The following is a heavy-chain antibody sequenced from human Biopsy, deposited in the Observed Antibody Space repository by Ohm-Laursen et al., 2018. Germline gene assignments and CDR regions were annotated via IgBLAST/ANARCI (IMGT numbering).Heavy chain of an antibody. J-gene: IGHJ5*02. D-gene: IGHD2-2*01. CDR2: IKSDGTTV. Sequence: SLRLSCAASGFTFRPYWMHWVRQAPGKGLVWVSRIKSDGTTVTYADSVKGRFTISRDNAKNTLYLHMNSLRAEDTAVYYCATEVVPAGIGGHWLDPWGQGTLVTVSS. CDR1: GFTFRPYW. V-gene: IGHV3-74*03. CDR3: ATEVVPAGIGGHWLDP.